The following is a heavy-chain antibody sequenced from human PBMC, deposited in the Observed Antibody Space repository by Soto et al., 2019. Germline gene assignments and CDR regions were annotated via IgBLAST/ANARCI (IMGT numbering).Heavy chain of an antibody. J-gene: IGHJ6*02. CDR3: ARGVAAAGTYYYGMDV. D-gene: IGHD6-13*01. CDR1: GGSISSGGYS. CDR2: IYHSGST. V-gene: IGHV4-30-2*01. Sequence: QLQLQESGSGLVKPSQTLSLTCAVSGGSISSGGYSWSWIRQPPGKGLEWIGYIYHSGSTYDNPSLKSRVTISVDRSKNQFSLKLSSVTAADTAVYYCARGVAAAGTYYYGMDVWGQGTTVTVSS.